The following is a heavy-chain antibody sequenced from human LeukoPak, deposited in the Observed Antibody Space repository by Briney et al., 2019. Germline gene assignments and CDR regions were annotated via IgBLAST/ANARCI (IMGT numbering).Heavy chain of an antibody. CDR1: GYSISSGYY. Sequence: SETLSLTCTVSGYSISSGYYWGWIRQPPGKGLEWIGSIYHSGSTYYNPSLKSRVTISVDTSKNQFSLKLSSVAAADTAVYYCARGRSTVVIHWFDPWGQGTLVTVSP. V-gene: IGHV4-38-2*02. J-gene: IGHJ5*02. D-gene: IGHD4-23*01. CDR3: ARGRSTVVIHWFDP. CDR2: IYHSGST.